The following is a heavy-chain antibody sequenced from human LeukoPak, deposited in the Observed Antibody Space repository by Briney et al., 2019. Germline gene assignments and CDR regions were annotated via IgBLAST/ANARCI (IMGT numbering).Heavy chain of an antibody. CDR1: GFTFSSYG. V-gene: IGHV3-33*06. J-gene: IGHJ6*03. D-gene: IGHD5-24*01. CDR2: IWYDGSNK. CDR3: AKDYEQGDGYNYYYYYYMDG. Sequence: GGSLRLSCAASGFTFSSYGMHWVRQAPGKGLEWVAVIWYDGSNKYYADSVKGRFTISRDNSKNTLYMQMNSLRAEDTAVYYCAKDYEQGDGYNYYYYYYMDGWGKGTTVTVSS.